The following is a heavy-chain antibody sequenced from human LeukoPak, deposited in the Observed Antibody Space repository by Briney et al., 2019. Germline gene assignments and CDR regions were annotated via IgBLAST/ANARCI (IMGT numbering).Heavy chain of an antibody. Sequence: NSGGSLRLSCAASGFTFSSYSMNWVRQAPGKGLEWVSSISSSSYIYYADSVKGRFTISRDNAKNSLCLQMNSLRAEDTAVYYCARDEAVVPAAIPDYYYYYYMDVWGKGTTVTVSS. V-gene: IGHV3-21*01. J-gene: IGHJ6*03. CDR3: ARDEAVVPAAIPDYYYYYYMDV. CDR1: GFTFSSYS. CDR2: ISSSSYI. D-gene: IGHD2-2*01.